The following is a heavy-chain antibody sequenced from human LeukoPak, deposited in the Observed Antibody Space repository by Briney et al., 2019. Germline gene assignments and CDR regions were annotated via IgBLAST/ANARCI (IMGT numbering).Heavy chain of an antibody. CDR3: ARVVPGRFDP. CDR2: ISWNSGSI. D-gene: IGHD2-8*01. Sequence: GGSLRLSCAASGFTFDDYAMHWVRQAPGKGLEWVSGISWNSGSIDYADSVKGRFTISRDNAKNSLYLQMNSLRAEDTAVYYCARVVPGRFDPWGQGTLVTVSS. J-gene: IGHJ5*02. V-gene: IGHV3-9*01. CDR1: GFTFDDYA.